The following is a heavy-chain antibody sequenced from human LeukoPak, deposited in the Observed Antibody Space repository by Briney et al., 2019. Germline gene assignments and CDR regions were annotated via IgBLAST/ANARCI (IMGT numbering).Heavy chain of an antibody. CDR3: ARDTDESLDY. D-gene: IGHD2-8*02. CDR1: VFTFTNSW. V-gene: IGHV3-7*01. J-gene: IGHJ4*02. CDR2: IKQDGCKK. Sequence: PGGSLRVSCVASVFTFTNSWIAWVRPAPAKGVEGVANIKQDGCKKHYADSLQGRFTLSRDNPKNSLYLQMNSLRSEDAAVYYCARDTDESLDYWGQGILVTVAS.